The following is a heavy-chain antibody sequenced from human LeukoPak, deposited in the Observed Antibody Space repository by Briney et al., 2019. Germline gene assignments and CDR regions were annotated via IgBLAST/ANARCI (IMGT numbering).Heavy chain of an antibody. CDR3: AREANYETFDY. V-gene: IGHV3-7*01. J-gene: IGHJ4*02. CDR1: GFTFSNSW. Sequence: GGSLRLSCAASGFTFSNSWMSWVRQAPGKGLEWVANIKQDGSEKYYVDSVKGRFTISRDNAKKSLYLQMNSLRVGDTAVYYCAREANYETFDYWGQGTLVTVSS. D-gene: IGHD4/OR15-4a*01. CDR2: IKQDGSEK.